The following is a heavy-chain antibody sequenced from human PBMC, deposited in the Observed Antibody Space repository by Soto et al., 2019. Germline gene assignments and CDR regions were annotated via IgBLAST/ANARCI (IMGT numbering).Heavy chain of an antibody. CDR3: ARGGYSYGYYYYYYGMDV. D-gene: IGHD5-18*01. Sequence: EVQLVESGGGLVQPGGSLRLSCAASGFTFSDHYMDWVRQAPGKGLEWVGRTRNKANSYTTEYAASVKGRFTISRDDSKNSLYLQMNSLKTEDTAVYYCARGGYSYGYYYYYYGMDVWVQGTTVTVSS. J-gene: IGHJ6*02. CDR2: TRNKANSYTT. CDR1: GFTFSDHY. V-gene: IGHV3-72*01.